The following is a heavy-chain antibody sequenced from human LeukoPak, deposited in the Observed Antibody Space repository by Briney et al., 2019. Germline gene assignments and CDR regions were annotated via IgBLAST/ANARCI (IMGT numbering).Heavy chain of an antibody. J-gene: IGHJ4*02. CDR2: ISSSGSTI. CDR1: GFTFSSYE. CDR3: ARGTSSYDFWSGYYTFDY. D-gene: IGHD3-3*01. Sequence: GGSLRLSCAASGFTFSSYEMNWVRQAPGKGLEWVSCISSSGSTIYYADSVKGRFTISRDNAKNSLYLQMNSLRAEDTAVYYCARGTSSYDFWSGYYTFDYWGQGTLVTVSS. V-gene: IGHV3-48*03.